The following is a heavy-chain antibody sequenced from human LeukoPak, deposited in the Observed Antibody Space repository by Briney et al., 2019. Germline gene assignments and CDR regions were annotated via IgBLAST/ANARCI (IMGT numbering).Heavy chain of an antibody. V-gene: IGHV3-21*01. CDR1: GFTFSSYS. CDR2: ISSSTNDI. J-gene: IGHJ4*02. CDR3: ERDQVNDYGDDTEFDY. D-gene: IGHD4-17*01. Sequence: GGSLRLSCAASGFTFSSYSMNWVRQAPGEGLGWVSSISSSTNDIYYTDSVKGRFTISRDNAKNSLYLQMNSLRAEDTAVYYCERDQVNDYGDDTEFDYWSQGTLVTVS.